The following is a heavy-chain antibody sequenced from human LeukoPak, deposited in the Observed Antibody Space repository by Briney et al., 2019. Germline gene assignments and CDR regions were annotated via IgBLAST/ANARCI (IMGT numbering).Heavy chain of an antibody. J-gene: IGHJ6*02. D-gene: IGHD3-22*01. V-gene: IGHV4-61*02. Sequence: SETLSLTCTVSGGSISSGSYYWSWIRQPAGKGLEWLGRVYTSGLTNYSPSLKSRVTILLDTSKNQFSLKLSSVTAADTAVYYCARDLYDSSGYYYYYYYGMDVWGQGTTVTVSS. CDR3: ARDLYDSSGYYYYYYYGMDV. CDR1: GGSISSGSYY. CDR2: VYTSGLT.